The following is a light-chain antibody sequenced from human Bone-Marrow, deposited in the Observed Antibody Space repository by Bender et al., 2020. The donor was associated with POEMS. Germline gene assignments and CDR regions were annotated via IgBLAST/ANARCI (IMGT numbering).Light chain of an antibody. CDR2: QDN. Sequence: SYGLTQPPSVSVSPGQTASITCSGDKLGDKYVSWYQQRPGQSPVLLIYQDNKRPSAIPERFSGSNSGNTATLTISVTQPMDEADYYCQSGDSSDTYGVFGGGTKLTVL. V-gene: IGLV3-1*01. CDR3: QSGDSSDTYGV. CDR1: KLGDKY. J-gene: IGLJ2*01.